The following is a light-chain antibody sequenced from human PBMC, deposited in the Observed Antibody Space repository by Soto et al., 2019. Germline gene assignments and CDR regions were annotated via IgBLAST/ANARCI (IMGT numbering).Light chain of an antibody. CDR1: QSISNS. J-gene: IGKJ1*01. CDR2: DAS. V-gene: IGKV1-5*01. Sequence: DIQMTQSPSTLSASVGDRVTITCRASQSISNSLAWYQQKPGKAPKVVIYDASSLESGVPSRFSGSGSGTEFILTINSLQPDDFATYCCQHYGGMWAFGQGTKVEIK. CDR3: QHYGGMWA.